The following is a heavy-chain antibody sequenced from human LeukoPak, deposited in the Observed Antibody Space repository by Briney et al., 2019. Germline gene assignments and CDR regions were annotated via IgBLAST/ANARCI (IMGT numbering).Heavy chain of an antibody. D-gene: IGHD5-18*01. CDR1: GYSISSGYY. Sequence: SETLSLTCTVSGYSISSGYYWGWIRQPPGKGLEWIGSIYHSGSTYYNPSLKSRVTISVDTSKNQFSLKLSSVTAADTAVYYCARVGDTAGTTWSFDYWGQGTLVTVSS. J-gene: IGHJ4*02. CDR2: IYHSGST. CDR3: ARVGDTAGTTWSFDY. V-gene: IGHV4-38-2*02.